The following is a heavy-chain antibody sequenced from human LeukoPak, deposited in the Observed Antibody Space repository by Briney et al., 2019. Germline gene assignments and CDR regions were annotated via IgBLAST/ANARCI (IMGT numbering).Heavy chain of an antibody. CDR2: IKQDGSEK. CDR3: ARGGRRGAFFYFDY. D-gene: IGHD1-26*01. J-gene: IGHJ4*02. V-gene: IGHV3-7*01. CDR1: GFTFSSYW. Sequence: PGGSLRLSCAASGFTFSSYWMSWVRQAPGKGLEGVANIKQDGSEKYYVDSVKGRFTISRDNAKNSLYLQMNSLRAEDTAVYYCARGGRRGAFFYFDYWGQGTLVTVSS.